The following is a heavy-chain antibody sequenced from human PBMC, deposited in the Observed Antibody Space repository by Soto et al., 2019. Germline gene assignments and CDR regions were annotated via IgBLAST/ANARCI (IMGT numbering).Heavy chain of an antibody. J-gene: IGHJ4*02. CDR1: GFTFSNHV. CDR2: ISGSGGNT. D-gene: IGHD5-18*01. CDR3: AKDLQVDIGMVALNYFDY. Sequence: GGSLRLSCAASGFTFSNHVMNWVRQAPGQGLEWVSAISGSGGNTYYSDSVKGRFTISRDNSKNTLFLQMNSLRAEDTAIYYCAKDLQVDIGMVALNYFDYWGQGTLVTVSS. V-gene: IGHV3-23*01.